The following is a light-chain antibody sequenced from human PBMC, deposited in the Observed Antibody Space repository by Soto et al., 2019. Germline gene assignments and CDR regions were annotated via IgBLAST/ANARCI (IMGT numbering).Light chain of an antibody. CDR1: SSDIGGYNY. CDR2: DVS. V-gene: IGLV2-14*01. J-gene: IGLJ1*01. CDR3: SSLTRRHTDA. Sequence: QSALTQPASVSGSPGQSTTISCTGTSSDIGGYNYVSWYQQLPGEAPKLIIYDVSDRPSGVSTRFSGSKSGNTASLTISGLQAEDEGDYYCSSLTRRHTDAFGTGTKVTVL.